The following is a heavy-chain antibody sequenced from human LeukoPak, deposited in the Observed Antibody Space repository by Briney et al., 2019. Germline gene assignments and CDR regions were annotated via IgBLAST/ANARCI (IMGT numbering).Heavy chain of an antibody. CDR2: IFPGDSDT. V-gene: IGHV5-51*01. CDR1: GLTFSSYW. D-gene: IGHD5-12*01. CDR3: ARLSGGYSGYFID. Sequence: GGSLRLSCAASGLTFSSYWMGWVRQMPGKGLEWMGIIFPGDSDTRYSPSFQGQVTISADKSISTAYLQWSSLKASDTAMYYCARLSGGYSGYFIDWGQGTLVTVSS. J-gene: IGHJ4*02.